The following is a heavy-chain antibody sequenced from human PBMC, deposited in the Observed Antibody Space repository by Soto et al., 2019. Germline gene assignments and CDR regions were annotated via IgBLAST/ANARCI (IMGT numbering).Heavy chain of an antibody. V-gene: IGHV1-18*01. CDR2: ISLYSDGT. CDR1: GYTFSNYG. D-gene: IGHD2-2*01. Sequence: QVQLVQSGGEVKRPGASVKVSCKTSGYTFSNYGITWVRQAPGQPLEWLGWISLYSDGTNYAQKFQGRVSMTTDTSKTTAYMELRSLRSYGTAGYYCARVVPGAEAWFGPWGQGTLVTVSS. CDR3: ARVVPGAEAWFGP. J-gene: IGHJ5*02.